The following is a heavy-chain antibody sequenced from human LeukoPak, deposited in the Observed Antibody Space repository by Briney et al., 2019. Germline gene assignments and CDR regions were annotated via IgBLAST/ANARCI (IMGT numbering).Heavy chain of an antibody. Sequence: PGGSLRLSCAASGFTFSSYTMSWVRQAPGKGLEWVSTITTSDGNTYYADSVKGRFTISRDNSKNTLYLQMNSLRAEDTAVYYCAKTIIAAAIDYWGQGTLVTVSS. J-gene: IGHJ4*02. CDR2: ITTSDGNT. V-gene: IGHV3-23*01. CDR1: GFTFSSYT. CDR3: AKTIIAAAIDY. D-gene: IGHD6-13*01.